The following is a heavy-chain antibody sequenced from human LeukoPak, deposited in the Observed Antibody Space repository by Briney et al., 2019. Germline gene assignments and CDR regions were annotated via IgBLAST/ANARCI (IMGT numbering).Heavy chain of an antibody. J-gene: IGHJ4*02. V-gene: IGHV3-66*01. Sequence: GGSQRLSCAASGFTVSNNYMGWVRQAPGKGLEWVSVIYSGGGTYYADSVEGRFTISRDNSKNTLYLQMNSLSAKDTAVYYCARDSSGPLYWGQGTLVTVSS. CDR2: IYSGGGT. CDR1: GFTVSNNY. CDR3: ARDSSGPLY. D-gene: IGHD6-19*01.